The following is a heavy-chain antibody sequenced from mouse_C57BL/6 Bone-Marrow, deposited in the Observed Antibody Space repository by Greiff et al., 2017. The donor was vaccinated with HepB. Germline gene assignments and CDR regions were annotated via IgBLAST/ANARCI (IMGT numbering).Heavy chain of an antibody. CDR1: GYTFTSYW. D-gene: IGHD1-1*01. V-gene: IGHV1-55*01. CDR3: ARRGQYYGSSYVDY. J-gene: IGHJ2*01. CDR2: IYPGSGST. Sequence: QVQLQQPGAELVKPGASVKMSCKASGYTFTSYWITWVKQRPGQGLEWIGDIYPGSGSTNYNEKFKSKATLTVDTSSSTAYMQLSSLTSEDSAVYYCARRGQYYGSSYVDYWGQGTTLTVSS.